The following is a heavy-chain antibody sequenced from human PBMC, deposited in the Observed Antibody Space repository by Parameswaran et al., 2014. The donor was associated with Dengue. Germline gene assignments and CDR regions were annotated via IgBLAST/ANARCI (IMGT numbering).Heavy chain of an antibody. J-gene: IGHJ4*02. D-gene: IGHD1-1*01. Sequence: RWIRQPPGKGLEWIGRIYTSGSTNYNPSLKSRVTMSVDTSKNQFSLKLSSVTAADTAVYYCARDLEISGYFDYWGQGTLVTVSS. CDR2: IYTSGST. CDR3: ARDLEISGYFDY. V-gene: IGHV4-4*07.